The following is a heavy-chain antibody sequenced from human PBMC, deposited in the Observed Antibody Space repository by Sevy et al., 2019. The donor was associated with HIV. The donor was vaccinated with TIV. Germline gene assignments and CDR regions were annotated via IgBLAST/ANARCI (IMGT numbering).Heavy chain of an antibody. V-gene: IGHV4-38-2*01. J-gene: IGHJ3*02. Sequence: SETLSLTCDVSGYSISSGYYGGWIRQPPGKGLEWIGSIYHSGSTYHNPSLKRRVTISVDTSKNQFSLKLRSVTAADTAVYYCARTLRGDFDSSASAFDIWGQGTMVTVSS. D-gene: IGHD3-22*01. CDR1: GYSISSGYY. CDR2: IYHSGST. CDR3: ARTLRGDFDSSASAFDI.